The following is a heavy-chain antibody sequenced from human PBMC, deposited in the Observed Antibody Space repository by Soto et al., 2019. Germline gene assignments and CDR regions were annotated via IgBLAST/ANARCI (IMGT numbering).Heavy chain of an antibody. V-gene: IGHV1-69*02. CDR3: ATSYGSGSAHFDY. J-gene: IGHJ4*02. CDR1: GGTFTSYT. Sequence: QVQLVQSGAEVKMPGSSVKVSCTASGGTFTSYTFSWVRQVPGQGLEWMGRIIPILRMADFAQKSQGRVTINADESTSTVYMKLSSLRSEDTAVYYCATSYGSGSAHFDYWGQGTLVTVS. D-gene: IGHD3-10*01. CDR2: IIPILRMA.